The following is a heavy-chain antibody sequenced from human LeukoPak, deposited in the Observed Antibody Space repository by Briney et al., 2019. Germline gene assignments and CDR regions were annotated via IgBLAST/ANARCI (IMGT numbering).Heavy chain of an antibody. V-gene: IGHV4-59*01. CDR1: GDSIIGSY. Sequence: SETLSLTCTVSGDSIIGSYWSWIRQAPGKGLEWIGNIYYSVDTDYNPSLKSRVTISVDMSKKQFSLRLTSVTAADTAVYFCAKRRYYDSSGYNTTYYFDYWGQGILVTVSS. J-gene: IGHJ4*02. CDR2: IYYSVDT. CDR3: AKRRYYDSSGYNTTYYFDY. D-gene: IGHD3-22*01.